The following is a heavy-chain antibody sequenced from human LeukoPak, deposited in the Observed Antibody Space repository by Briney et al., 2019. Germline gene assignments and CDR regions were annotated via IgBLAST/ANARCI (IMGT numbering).Heavy chain of an antibody. CDR2: IASDGGAR. J-gene: IGHJ4*02. CDR1: GFSFSNHG. Sequence: GGSLRLSCVASGFSFSNHGMHWVRQAPGKGLEWVSVIASDGGARFYADSVKGRFTLSRDNPKNMFFLQMNLLTVEDTAIYYCAREATWGQWYFDHWGQGTPVTVSS. V-gene: IGHV3-30*03. CDR3: AREATWGQWYFDH. D-gene: IGHD6-19*01.